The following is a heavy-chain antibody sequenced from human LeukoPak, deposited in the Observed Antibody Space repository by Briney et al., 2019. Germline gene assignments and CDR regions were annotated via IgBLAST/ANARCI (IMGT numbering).Heavy chain of an antibody. J-gene: IGHJ4*02. V-gene: IGHV3-20*04. CDR3: ARKGLGGELGGFDS. CDR2: LNRNGDIT. D-gene: IGHD1-26*01. CDR1: GFTVSSNS. Sequence: PGGSLRLSCTVSGFTVSSNSMSWVRQVPGKGLEWVSGLNRNGDITGYADFVQGRFTISRDNAKNSLYLQMNSLRVEGTALYYCARKGLGGELGGFDSWGQGTLVTVSS.